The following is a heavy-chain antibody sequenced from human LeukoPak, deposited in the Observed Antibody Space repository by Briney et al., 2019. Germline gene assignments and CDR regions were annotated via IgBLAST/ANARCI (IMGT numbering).Heavy chain of an antibody. CDR1: GFTFGDYA. Sequence: PGGSLRLSCTASGFTFGDYAMSWVRQAPGKGLEWVGFIRSKAYGWTTEYAASVKGRFTISRDDSKSIAYLQMNSLKTEDTAVYYCTSSNDKLRLWFGELTGLAFDIWGQGTMVTVSS. CDR2: IRSKAYGWTT. D-gene: IGHD3-10*01. CDR3: TSSNDKLRLWFGELTGLAFDI. J-gene: IGHJ3*02. V-gene: IGHV3-49*04.